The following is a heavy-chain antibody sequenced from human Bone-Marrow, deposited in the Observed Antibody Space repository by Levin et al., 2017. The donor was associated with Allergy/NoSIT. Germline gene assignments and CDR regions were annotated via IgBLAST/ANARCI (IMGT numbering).Heavy chain of an antibody. Sequence: GGSLRLSCTASGFTFSDYEMNWVRQAPGKGLEWVSYINGGGGTIYYADSVKGRFTISRDNVKNSLYLQMNRLRAEDTAVYYCVREETGTTASVFDLWGQGTMVAVSS. CDR2: INGGGGTI. V-gene: IGHV3-48*03. CDR3: VREETGTTASVFDL. J-gene: IGHJ3*01. CDR1: GFTFSDYE. D-gene: IGHD1-1*01.